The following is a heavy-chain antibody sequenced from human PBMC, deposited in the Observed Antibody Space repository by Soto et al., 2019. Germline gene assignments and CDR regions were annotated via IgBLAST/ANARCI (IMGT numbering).Heavy chain of an antibody. Sequence: SETLSLTCTVSGGSISSGGYYWSWIRQHPGKGLEWIGYIYYSGSTYYKPSLKSRVTISVDTSKNQFSLKLSSVTAADTAVYYCARRYGYSFDYWGQGTLVTVSS. J-gene: IGHJ4*02. CDR3: ARRYGYSFDY. V-gene: IGHV4-31*03. D-gene: IGHD5-18*01. CDR2: IYYSGST. CDR1: GGSISSGGYY.